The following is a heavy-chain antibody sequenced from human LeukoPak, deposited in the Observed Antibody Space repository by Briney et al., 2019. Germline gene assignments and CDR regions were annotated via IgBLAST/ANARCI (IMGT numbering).Heavy chain of an antibody. J-gene: IGHJ4*02. Sequence: GGSLRLSCAASGFSFSTYSFSWVRQAPGKGLEWVSGISASGGDTFYADSVKGRFTISRDNSKNTLYLQMNSLRAEDTAVYYCAKRGNFDSSGYYGYYFDYWGQGTLVTVSS. D-gene: IGHD3-22*01. CDR1: GFSFSTYS. V-gene: IGHV3-23*01. CDR2: ISASGGDT. CDR3: AKRGNFDSSGYYGYYFDY.